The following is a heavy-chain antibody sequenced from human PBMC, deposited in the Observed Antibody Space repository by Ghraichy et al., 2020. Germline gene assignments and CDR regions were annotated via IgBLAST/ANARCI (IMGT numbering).Heavy chain of an antibody. J-gene: IGHJ4*02. CDR2: IYYSGST. V-gene: IGHV4-61*01. CDR1: GGSVSSGSYY. D-gene: IGHD3-16*01. CDR3: ARRAHYQYGGWDY. Sequence: SETLSLTCTVSGGSVSSGSYYWSWIRQPPGKGLEWIGYIYYSGSTNYNPSLKSRVTISVDTSKNQFSLKLSSVTAADTAVYYCARRAHYQYGGWDYWGQGTLVTVSS.